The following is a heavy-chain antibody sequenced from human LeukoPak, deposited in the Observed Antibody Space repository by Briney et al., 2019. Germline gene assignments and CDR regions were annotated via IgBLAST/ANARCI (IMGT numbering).Heavy chain of an antibody. CDR3: ARSGVVVAALERGVANWFDP. CDR2: ISSSSSYI. V-gene: IGHV3-21*01. CDR1: GFTFSSYS. J-gene: IGHJ5*02. Sequence: GGSLRLSRAASGFTFSSYSMNWVRQAPGKGLEWVSSISSSSSYIYYADSVKGRFTISRDNAKNSLFLQMNSLRAEDTAVYYCARSGVVVAALERGVANWFDPWGQGTLVTVSS. D-gene: IGHD2-15*01.